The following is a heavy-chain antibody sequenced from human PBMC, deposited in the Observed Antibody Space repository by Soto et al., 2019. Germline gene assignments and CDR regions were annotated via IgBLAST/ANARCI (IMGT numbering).Heavy chain of an antibody. CDR1: GFTFSSYG. V-gene: IGHV3-33*01. CDR3: ARDHGAYGYSSGWTLDLGVYYYYGMDV. J-gene: IGHJ6*02. CDR2: IWYDGSNK. D-gene: IGHD6-19*01. Sequence: QVQLVESGGGVAQPGRSLRLSCAASGFTFSSYGMHWVRQAPGKGLEWVAVIWYDGSNKYYADSVKGRFTISRDNSKNTLYLQMNSLRAEDTAVYYCARDHGAYGYSSGWTLDLGVYYYYGMDVWGQGTTVTVSS.